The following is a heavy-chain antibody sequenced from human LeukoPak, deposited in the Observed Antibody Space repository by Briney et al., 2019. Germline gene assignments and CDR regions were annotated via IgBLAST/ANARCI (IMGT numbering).Heavy chain of an antibody. CDR2: ISTSGTT. Sequence: SETLSLTCTVSGDSISYYYWSWIRQPAGKGLEWIGRISTSGTTNYNPSLKSRVTMSVDTSKNQFSLKLSSVTAADTAVYYCATIAARHQTHNWFDPWGQGTLVTVSS. V-gene: IGHV4-4*07. CDR3: ATIAARHQTHNWFDP. J-gene: IGHJ5*02. D-gene: IGHD6-6*01. CDR1: GDSISYYY.